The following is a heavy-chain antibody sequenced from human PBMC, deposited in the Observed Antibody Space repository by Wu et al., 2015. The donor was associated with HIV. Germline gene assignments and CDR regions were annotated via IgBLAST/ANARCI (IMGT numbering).Heavy chain of an antibody. D-gene: IGHD3-10*01. CDR2: INTNRGGT. J-gene: IGHJ4*02. V-gene: IGHV1-2*02. CDR1: GYTFIDYY. Sequence: QAKLVQSGAEVKKPGASVMVSCKASGYTFIDYYIYWVRQAPGQGPEWMGWINTNRGGTKYAQKFQGRVTLTRDTAVTTAYLELNSLRSDDTAVYYCARLQSLHGLYSNADYWGQGTLVTVSS. CDR3: ARLQSLHGLYSNADY.